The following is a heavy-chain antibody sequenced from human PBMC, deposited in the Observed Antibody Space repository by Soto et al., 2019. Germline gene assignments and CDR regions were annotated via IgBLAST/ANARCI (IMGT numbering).Heavy chain of an antibody. Sequence: PSETLSLTCTVSGVSISSYYWSWIRQPPGKGLEWIGYIYYSGSTNYNPSLKSRVTISVDTSKNQFSLKLSSVTAADTAVYYCARRYGRNFDYWGQGTLVTVSS. CDR1: GVSISSYY. CDR2: IYYSGST. D-gene: IGHD1-20*01. J-gene: IGHJ4*02. CDR3: ARRYGRNFDY. V-gene: IGHV4-59*01.